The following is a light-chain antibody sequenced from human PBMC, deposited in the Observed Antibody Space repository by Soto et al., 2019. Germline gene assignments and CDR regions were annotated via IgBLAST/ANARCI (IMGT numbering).Light chain of an antibody. Sequence: QSALTQPASVSGSPGQSITISCTGTSSDVGSYNLVSWFQQHPGKAPKLIIYEVSKRPSGLSNRFSGSKSGNTASLTISGLQAEDESDYYCCSYAGGSTSNYVFGTGTKDTVL. CDR2: EVS. J-gene: IGLJ1*01. CDR1: SSDVGSYNL. V-gene: IGLV2-23*02. CDR3: CSYAGGSTSNYV.